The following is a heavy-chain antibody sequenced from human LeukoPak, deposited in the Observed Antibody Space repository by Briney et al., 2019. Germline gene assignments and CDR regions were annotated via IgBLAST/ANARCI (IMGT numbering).Heavy chain of an antibody. J-gene: IGHJ4*02. V-gene: IGHV3-48*02. CDR2: ITASGTAM. D-gene: IGHD1-26*01. Sequence: AGGPLRLSCAASGFTFSSYSMNGVGQAPGKGREWVSHITASGTAMFYAASVKGRLTISRDNAKNSLYLQMNSLRDEDTAVYYCASSGSYRFDYWGQGTLVTVSS. CDR1: GFTFSSYS. CDR3: ASSGSYRFDY.